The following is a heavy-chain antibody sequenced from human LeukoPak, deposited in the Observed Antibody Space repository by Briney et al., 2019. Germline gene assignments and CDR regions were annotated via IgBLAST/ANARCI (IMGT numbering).Heavy chain of an antibody. D-gene: IGHD6-13*01. Sequence: SETLSLTCTVPGGSISSGGYYWSWIRQHPGKGLEWIGYIYYSGSTYYNPSLKSRVTISVDTSKNQFSLKLSSVTAADTAVYYCAKDNYAAAGYFDYWGQGTLVTVSS. CDR3: AKDNYAAAGYFDY. CDR2: IYYSGST. J-gene: IGHJ4*02. CDR1: GGSISSGGYY. V-gene: IGHV4-31*03.